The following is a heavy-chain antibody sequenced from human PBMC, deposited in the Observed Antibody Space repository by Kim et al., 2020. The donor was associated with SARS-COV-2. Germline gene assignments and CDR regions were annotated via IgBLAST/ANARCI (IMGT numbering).Heavy chain of an antibody. CDR1: GFTFSSYG. J-gene: IGHJ3*02. V-gene: IGHV3-30*18. CDR3: AKDSAGFGWIPSDAFDI. Sequence: GGSLRLSCAASGFTFSSYGMHWVRQAPGKGLEWVAVISYDGSNKYYADSVKGRFTISRDNSKNTLYLQMNSLRAEDTAVYYCAKDSAGFGWIPSDAFDIWGQGTMVTVSS. CDR2: ISYDGSNK. D-gene: IGHD3-10*01.